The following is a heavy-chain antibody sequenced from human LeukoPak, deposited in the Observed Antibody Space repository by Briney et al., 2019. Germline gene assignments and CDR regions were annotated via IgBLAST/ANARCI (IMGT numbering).Heavy chain of an antibody. CDR2: MNPNSGNT. V-gene: IGHV1-8*02. CDR1: GYTFTGYY. J-gene: IGHJ6*03. CDR3: ARGLRYCSGGRCYFSPPYYYYMDV. Sequence: GASVKVSCKASGYTFTGYYMHWVRQAPGQGLEWMGWMNPNSGNTGYAQKFQGRVTMTRNTSISTAYMELSSLRSEDTAVYYCARGLRYCSGGRCYFSPPYYYYMDVWGKGTTDTISS. D-gene: IGHD2-15*01.